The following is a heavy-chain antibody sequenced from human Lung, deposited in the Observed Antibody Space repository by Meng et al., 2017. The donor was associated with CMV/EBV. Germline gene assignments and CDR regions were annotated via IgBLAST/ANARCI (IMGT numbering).Heavy chain of an antibody. CDR1: GGSIGSSGYY. D-gene: IGHD6-19*01. V-gene: IGHV4-39*07. Sequence: LXXTVSGGSIGSSGYYWGWIRQPPGKGLEWIGAVYYSGTTYYNPSLKSRITISVDTSKNQFSLKLYSVTAADTAVYYCARDRNPAVAGTGLDYWGQGTLVXVSS. CDR3: ARDRNPAVAGTGLDY. CDR2: VYYSGTT. J-gene: IGHJ4*02.